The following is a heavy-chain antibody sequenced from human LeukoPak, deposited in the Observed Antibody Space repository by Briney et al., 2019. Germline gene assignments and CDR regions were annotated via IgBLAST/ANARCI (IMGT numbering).Heavy chain of an antibody. CDR2: ISYDGSNK. J-gene: IGHJ4*02. CDR3: ARDKRGAVAGYPAY. V-gene: IGHV3-30-3*01. D-gene: IGHD6-19*01. Sequence: GGSLRLSCAASGFTFSSYAMHWVRQAPGKGLEWVAVISYDGSNKYYADSVKGRFTISRDNSKNTLYLQMNSLRAEDTAVYYCARDKRGAVAGYPAYWGQGTLVTASS. CDR1: GFTFSSYA.